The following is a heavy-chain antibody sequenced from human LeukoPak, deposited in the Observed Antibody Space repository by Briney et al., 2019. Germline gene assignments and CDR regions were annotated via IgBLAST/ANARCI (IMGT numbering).Heavy chain of an antibody. CDR3: ARDYLIVATIDYYYGMDV. J-gene: IGHJ6*02. D-gene: IGHD5-12*01. CDR1: GGTFSSYA. CDR2: ISTYNGNT. Sequence: ASVKVFCKASGGTFSSYAINWVRQAPGQGLEWMGWISTYNGNTNYAQKLQGRVTLTTDTSTSTAYMELRSLRSDDTAVYYCARDYLIVATIDYYYGMDVWGQGTTVTVSS. V-gene: IGHV1-18*01.